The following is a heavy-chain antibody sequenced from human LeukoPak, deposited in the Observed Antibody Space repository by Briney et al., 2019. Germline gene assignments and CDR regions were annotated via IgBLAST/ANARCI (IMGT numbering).Heavy chain of an antibody. J-gene: IGHJ4*02. Sequence: LSLTCGVSGGSISSTNWWSWVRQAPGKGLEWVSHISSFSNFRSYADSVKGRFTISRDNAKNSLYLQVNSLRAEDTAVYYCARPTIAAAGNFEYWGQGTLVTVSS. D-gene: IGHD6-13*01. CDR3: ARPTIAAAGNFEY. CDR2: ISSFSNFR. V-gene: IGHV3-11*03. CDR1: GGSISSTN.